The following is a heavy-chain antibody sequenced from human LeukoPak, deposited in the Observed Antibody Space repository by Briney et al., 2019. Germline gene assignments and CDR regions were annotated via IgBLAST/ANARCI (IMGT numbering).Heavy chain of an antibody. D-gene: IGHD2-21*02. V-gene: IGHV3-21*01. Sequence: GGSLRLSCAASGFTFSTYSMNWVRQAPGKGLEWVSSISSSYNYTYYAESLKGRPTISRDNAKNALYLQMSSLRAEDTAVYYCARADGGDIDYWGQGTLVTVSS. CDR2: ISSSYNYT. J-gene: IGHJ4*02. CDR3: ARADGGDIDY. CDR1: GFTFSTYS.